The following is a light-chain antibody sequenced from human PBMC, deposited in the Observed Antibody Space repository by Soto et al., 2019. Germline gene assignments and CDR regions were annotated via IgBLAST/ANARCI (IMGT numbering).Light chain of an antibody. J-gene: IGKJ4*01. V-gene: IGKV3-20*01. CDR3: QQYGSSPLT. CDR2: GAS. Sequence: EIVLTQSPGTLSLSPGERATLSCRASQSVSSSYLAWYQQKPGQAPRLLIYGASSRATGIPDRFSGSGSGTDFTLTXSRLEXEDFAVYYCQQYGSSPLTFGGGTKVEIK. CDR1: QSVSSSY.